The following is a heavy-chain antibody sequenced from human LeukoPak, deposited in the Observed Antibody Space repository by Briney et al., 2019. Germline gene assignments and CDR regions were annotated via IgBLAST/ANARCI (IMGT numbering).Heavy chain of an antibody. CDR2: IYTSGST. V-gene: IGHV4-4*07. Sequence: SETLSLTCTVSGCSISSYSWSWIRQPAGKGLEWIGRIYTSGSTNYNPSLKSRVTISVDKSKNQFSLKLSSVTAADTAVYYCARDAAAAGLYYFDYWGQGTLVTVSS. CDR1: GCSISSYS. D-gene: IGHD6-13*01. J-gene: IGHJ4*02. CDR3: ARDAAAAGLYYFDY.